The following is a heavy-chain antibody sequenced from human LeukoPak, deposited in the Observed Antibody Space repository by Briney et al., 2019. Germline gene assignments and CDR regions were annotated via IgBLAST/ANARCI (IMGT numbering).Heavy chain of an antibody. V-gene: IGHV3-21*01. Sequence: GGSLRLFCAAWGFTFRSYSMNWVRQAPGKALECVSSISSSGSNIYYADSVKGRFTISRDNAKNTLYLQMNSLRAEDTAVYYCAGGHIVDTVSDAFDIWGQGTMVTVSS. D-gene: IGHD5-12*01. CDR2: ISSSGSNI. CDR3: AGGHIVDTVSDAFDI. CDR1: GFTFRSYS. J-gene: IGHJ3*02.